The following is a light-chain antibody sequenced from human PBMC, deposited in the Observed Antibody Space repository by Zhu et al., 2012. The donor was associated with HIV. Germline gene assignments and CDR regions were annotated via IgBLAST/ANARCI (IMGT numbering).Light chain of an antibody. CDR1: QSVSNNY. Sequence: ETVLTQSPGTLSLSPGERATLSCRASQSVSNNYLSWYQKKPGQAPRLLIYGASSRATGIPDRISGSGSGTDFTLTISRLEPEDFAVYYCQQYGSAPPTFGQGSRLDIK. CDR2: GAS. V-gene: IGKV3-20*01. J-gene: IGKJ5*01. CDR3: QQYGSAPPT.